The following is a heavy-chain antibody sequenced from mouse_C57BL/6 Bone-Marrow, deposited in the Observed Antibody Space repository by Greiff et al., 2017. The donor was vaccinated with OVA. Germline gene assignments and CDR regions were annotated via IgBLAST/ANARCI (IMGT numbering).Heavy chain of an antibody. Sequence: VQLQQSGPELVKPGASVKISCKASGYAFSSSWMNWVKQRPGKGLEWIGRIYPRDGSTKYNEKFKGKATLTVDTSSSTAYMELHSLTSEDSAVYFCASITTVVATNWGQGTTRTVSS. CDR2: IYPRDGST. CDR1: GYAFSSSW. CDR3: ASITTVVATN. D-gene: IGHD1-1*01. J-gene: IGHJ2*01. V-gene: IGHV1-82*01.